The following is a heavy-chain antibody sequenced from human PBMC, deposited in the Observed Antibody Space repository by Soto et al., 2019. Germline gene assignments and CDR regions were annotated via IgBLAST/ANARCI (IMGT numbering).Heavy chain of an antibody. V-gene: IGHV3-30-3*01. CDR3: ARGGPYYYDSSDWGAFHI. Sequence: QVQLVESGGGVVQPGRSLRLSCAASGFTFSTYAMHWVRQAPGKGLDWVAVISYDGSNKYYADSVKGRFTISRDNSKNTLYLQMNSVRAEDTTVYYCARGGPYYYDSSDWGAFHIWGQGTMVTVSS. D-gene: IGHD3-22*01. CDR1: GFTFSTYA. CDR2: ISYDGSNK. J-gene: IGHJ3*02.